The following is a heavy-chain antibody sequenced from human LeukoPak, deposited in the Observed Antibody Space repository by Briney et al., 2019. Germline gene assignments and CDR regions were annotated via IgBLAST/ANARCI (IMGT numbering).Heavy chain of an antibody. CDR3: AREEGYCSGGSCYSAYYYGMDV. CDR2: IIPIFGTA. Sequence: SVKVSCKASGGTFSSYAISWVRQAPGQGLEWMGGIIPIFGTANYAQKFQGRVTITADESTSTAYMELSSLRSEDTAVYYCAREEGYCSGGSCYSAYYYGMDVWGRGTTVTVSS. D-gene: IGHD2-15*01. CDR1: GGTFSSYA. J-gene: IGHJ6*04. V-gene: IGHV1-69*13.